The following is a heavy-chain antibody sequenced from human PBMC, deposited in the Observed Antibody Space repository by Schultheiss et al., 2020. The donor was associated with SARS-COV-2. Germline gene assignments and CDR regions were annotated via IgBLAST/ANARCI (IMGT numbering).Heavy chain of an antibody. Sequence: GGSLRLSCAASGFTFSSYEMNWVRQAPGKGLVWVSRIKSDGRSTSYADSVKGRFTISRDNAKNTLYLQMNSLRVEDTAVYYCASGYYYDSSGYYVAPIGYYYGMDVWGQGTTVTVSS. CDR2: IKSDGRST. CDR1: GFTFSSYE. CDR3: ASGYYYDSSGYYVAPIGYYYGMDV. D-gene: IGHD3-22*01. J-gene: IGHJ6*02. V-gene: IGHV3-74*01.